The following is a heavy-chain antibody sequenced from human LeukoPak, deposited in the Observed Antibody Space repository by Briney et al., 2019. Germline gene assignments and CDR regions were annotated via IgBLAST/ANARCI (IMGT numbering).Heavy chain of an antibody. V-gene: IGHV3-21*01. CDR2: ISSSSTDI. Sequence: ETLSLTCTVSGGSISNYYWSWIRQPPGKGLEWVSSISSSSTDIYYADSVKGRFTISRDNAKNSLYLQMNSLRAEDTAVYYCVINYYDSYGFLVGYGMDVWGQGTTVTVSS. CDR1: GGSISNYY. D-gene: IGHD3-22*01. J-gene: IGHJ6*02. CDR3: VINYYDSYGFLVGYGMDV.